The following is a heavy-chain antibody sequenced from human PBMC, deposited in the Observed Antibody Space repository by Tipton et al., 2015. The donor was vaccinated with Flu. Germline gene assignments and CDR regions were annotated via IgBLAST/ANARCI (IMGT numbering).Heavy chain of an antibody. V-gene: IGHV4-61*01. CDR3: ARDKSEVPSVLSN. J-gene: IGHJ1*01. Sequence: TLSLTCTDSGGSISSSSYNWGWIRQPPGKGLEWIGYIYYSGSTNYNPSLKSRVTISADTSKNQFSLKLNSVTAADTAVYYCARDKSEVPSVLSNWGRGTLVTVSS. CDR2: IYYSGST. D-gene: IGHD5/OR15-5a*01. CDR1: GGSISSSSYN.